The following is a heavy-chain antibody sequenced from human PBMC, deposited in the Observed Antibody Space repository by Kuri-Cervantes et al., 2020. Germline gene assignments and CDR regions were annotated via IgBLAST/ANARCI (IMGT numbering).Heavy chain of an antibody. Sequence: ASVKVSCKASGYTFTGYYMHWVRQAPGQGLEWMGWINPDSGGTNYAQKFQGWVTMTRDTSISTAYMEVSGLRSEDTAVYYCARGTCSSRRCYLSLGDCYMDVWGKGTTVTVSS. CDR3: ARGTCSSRRCYLSLGDCYMDV. J-gene: IGHJ6*03. CDR2: INPDSGGT. V-gene: IGHV1-2*04. D-gene: IGHD2-2*01. CDR1: GYTFTGYY.